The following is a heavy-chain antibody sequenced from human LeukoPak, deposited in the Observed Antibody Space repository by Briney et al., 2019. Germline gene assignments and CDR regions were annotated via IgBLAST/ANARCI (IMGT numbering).Heavy chain of an antibody. Sequence: SETLSLTCTVSGGSISSYYWSWIRQPPGKGLEWIGYICYSGSTNYNPSLKSRVTISVDTSKNQFSLKLSSVTAADTAVYYCAREGIYYYDSSGYPGAFDIWGQGTMVTVSS. D-gene: IGHD3-22*01. CDR2: ICYSGST. CDR1: GGSISSYY. J-gene: IGHJ3*02. V-gene: IGHV4-59*01. CDR3: AREGIYYYDSSGYPGAFDI.